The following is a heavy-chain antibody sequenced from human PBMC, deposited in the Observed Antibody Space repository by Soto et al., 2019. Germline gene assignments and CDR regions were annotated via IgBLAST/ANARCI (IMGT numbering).Heavy chain of an antibody. CDR3: ARCYGGTLDY. J-gene: IGHJ4*02. D-gene: IGHD4-17*01. CDR1: GGSISSYY. Sequence: SETLSLTCTVSGGSISSYYWSWIRQPPGKGLEWIGYIYYSGSTNYNPSPKSRVTISVDTSKNQLSLKLNSVSAAHTAVYLCARCYGGTLDYWGQETLVTVSS. CDR2: IYYSGST. V-gene: IGHV4-59*08.